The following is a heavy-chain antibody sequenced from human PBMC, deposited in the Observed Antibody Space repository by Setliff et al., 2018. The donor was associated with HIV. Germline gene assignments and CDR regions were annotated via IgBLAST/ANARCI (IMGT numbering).Heavy chain of an antibody. Sequence: GGSLRLSCAASGFAFTDYYMAWIRQAPGKGLEWVAVTSSDGSNKYYADSVKGRFTISRDNSKNTLYLQMNSLRAEDTAVYYCAKGSTTAMVTWGQGTPVTVSS. CDR2: TSSDGSNK. V-gene: IGHV3-30*18. CDR3: AKGSTTAMVT. CDR1: GFAFTDYY. D-gene: IGHD5-18*01. J-gene: IGHJ4*02.